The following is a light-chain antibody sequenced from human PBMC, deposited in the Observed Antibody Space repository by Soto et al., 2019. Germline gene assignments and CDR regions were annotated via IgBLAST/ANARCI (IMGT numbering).Light chain of an antibody. CDR1: QSISSN. Sequence: EILLTQSPATLSVSPGEGATLSCRASQSISSNLAWYQQKPGQAPRLLIFRTSSRANGFPARFSGSGSGTEFNLTISSLQSEDFAAYYCQQYSNWPPITFGQGTRLEIK. V-gene: IGKV3-15*01. CDR3: QQYSNWPPIT. J-gene: IGKJ5*01. CDR2: RTS.